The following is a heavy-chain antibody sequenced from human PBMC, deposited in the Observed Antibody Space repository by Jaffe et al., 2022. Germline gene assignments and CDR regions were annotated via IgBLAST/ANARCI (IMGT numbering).Heavy chain of an antibody. CDR2: INSDGSST. J-gene: IGHJ4*02. D-gene: IGHD3-16*01. V-gene: IGHV3-74*01. CDR3: VRDSVGEGIDC. Sequence: EVQLVESGGDLVQPGGSLRLSCAASGFTFSNYWMHWVRQVPGKGLVWVSRINSDGSSTSTADSVKGRFTISRDNAKNTVYLQMNSLRVEDTAVYYCVRDSVGEGIDCWGQGTLVTVSS. CDR1: GFTFSNYW.